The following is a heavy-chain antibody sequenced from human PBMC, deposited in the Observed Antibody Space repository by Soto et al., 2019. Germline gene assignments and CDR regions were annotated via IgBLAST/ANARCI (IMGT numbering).Heavy chain of an antibody. Sequence: PGGSLRLSCGASGFTFGGSAMAWVRQAPGKGLESVGFIRGKAYGGTTEYAASVRGRFVISRDDSKSIVYLQMNSLEIEDTGVYYCTRGATPWETFPYFFDYWGLGARVTVSS. CDR2: IRGKAYGGTT. J-gene: IGHJ4*02. CDR1: GFTFGGSA. V-gene: IGHV3-49*04. CDR3: TRGATPWETFPYFFDY. D-gene: IGHD1-26*01.